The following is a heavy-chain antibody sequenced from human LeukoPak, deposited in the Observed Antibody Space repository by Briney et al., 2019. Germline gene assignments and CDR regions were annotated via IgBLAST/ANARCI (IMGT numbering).Heavy chain of an antibody. J-gene: IGHJ4*02. Sequence: KSSETLSLTCTVSGGSICSYYWSWIRQPPGKGLEWIGYIYYSGSTNYNPSLKSRVTISVDTSKNQFSLKLSSVTAADTAVYYCARRGRSYDILTGYYHNYFDYWGQGTLVTVSS. CDR3: ARRGRSYDILTGYYHNYFDY. CDR2: IYYSGST. D-gene: IGHD3-9*01. V-gene: IGHV4-59*08. CDR1: GGSICSYY.